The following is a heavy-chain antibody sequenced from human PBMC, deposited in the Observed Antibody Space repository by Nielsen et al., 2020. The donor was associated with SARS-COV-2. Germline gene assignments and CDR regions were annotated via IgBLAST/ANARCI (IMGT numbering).Heavy chain of an antibody. J-gene: IGHJ3*01. D-gene: IGHD3-10*01. V-gene: IGHV3-23*01. CDR2: VSSSGGST. Sequence: GESLKISCAASGFTFNIYAMAWVRRAPGRGLQWVTGVSSSGGSTYYTDSVKGRFSISRDNSKNTLFLLMHSPRVEDTAVYYCARDGVVRGDALDLWGQGTMVTVSS. CDR1: GFTFNIYA. CDR3: ARDGVVRGDALDL.